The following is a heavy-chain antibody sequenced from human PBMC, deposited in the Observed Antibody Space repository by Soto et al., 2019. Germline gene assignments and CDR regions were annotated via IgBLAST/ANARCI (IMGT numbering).Heavy chain of an antibody. V-gene: IGHV4-34*01. CDR1: GGSFSGYY. J-gene: IGHJ4*02. D-gene: IGHD2-8*01. Sequence: QVQLQQWGAGLLKPSETLSLTCAVYGGSFSGYYWSWIRQPPGKGLEWIGEINHSGRTKYNPSLKSRVTISGDTSKNQFSLRLSSVTAADTALYYCARGGLMVYAMFDYWGPGTLVTVSS. CDR3: ARGGLMVYAMFDY. CDR2: INHSGRT.